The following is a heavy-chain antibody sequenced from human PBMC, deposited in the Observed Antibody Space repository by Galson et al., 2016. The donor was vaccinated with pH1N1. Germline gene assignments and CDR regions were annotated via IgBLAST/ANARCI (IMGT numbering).Heavy chain of an antibody. CDR1: GFPFSDYW. J-gene: IGHJ4*02. D-gene: IGHD2-15*01. V-gene: IGHV3-74*01. CDR2: IDNDGRGT. CDR3: ARNWWGIDY. Sequence: SLRLSCAASGFPFSDYWMHWVRQAPGKGLVWVARIDNDGRGTSHADSGRGQFAISRDNAEDMLYLQMNSLRTDDTAVYYGARNWWGIDYWGQGALVTVSS.